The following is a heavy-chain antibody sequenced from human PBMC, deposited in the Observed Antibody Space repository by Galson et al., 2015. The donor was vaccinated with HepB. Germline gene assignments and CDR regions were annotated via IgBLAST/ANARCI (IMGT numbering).Heavy chain of an antibody. CDR1: GFTFSSYT. J-gene: IGHJ4*02. CDR3: ARAVNSRWHVFDY. Sequence: SLRLSCAASGFTFSSYTMHWVRQAPGKGLEWVALISYDGSDKNYADSVKGRFTISRDNSKKTLYLQMNSLRPEDTAVYYCARAVNSRWHVFDYWGQGTLVTVSS. CDR2: ISYDGSDK. V-gene: IGHV3-30*04. D-gene: IGHD6-13*01.